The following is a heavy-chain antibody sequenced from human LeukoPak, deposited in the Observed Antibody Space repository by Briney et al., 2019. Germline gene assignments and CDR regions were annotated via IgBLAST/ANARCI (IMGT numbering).Heavy chain of an antibody. CDR2: ITSSGNTI. CDR1: GFTFSSYE. Sequence: GGSLRLSCAASGFTFSSYEMNWVRQAPGKGLEWVSYITSSGNTIYYADSVKGRFTISRDNAKNSLYLQMNSLRAEDTAVYYCARLTTMTATGGPFDYWGQGTLVTVSS. D-gene: IGHD4-17*01. CDR3: ARLTTMTATGGPFDY. V-gene: IGHV3-48*03. J-gene: IGHJ4*02.